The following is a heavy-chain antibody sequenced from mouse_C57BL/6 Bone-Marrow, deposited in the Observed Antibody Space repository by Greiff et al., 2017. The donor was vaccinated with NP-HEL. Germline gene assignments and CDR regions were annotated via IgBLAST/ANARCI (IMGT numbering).Heavy chain of an antibody. CDR2: IYPRSGNT. J-gene: IGHJ3*01. D-gene: IGHD2-2*01. CDR3: ARWMVTTGWFAY. V-gene: IGHV1-81*01. Sequence: QVQLQQSGAELARPGASVKLSCKASGYTFTSYGISWVKQRTGQGLEWIGEIYPRSGNTYYNEKFKGKATLTADKSSSTVYMELRSLTSEDSAVYFCARWMVTTGWFAYWGQGTLVTVSA. CDR1: GYTFTSYG.